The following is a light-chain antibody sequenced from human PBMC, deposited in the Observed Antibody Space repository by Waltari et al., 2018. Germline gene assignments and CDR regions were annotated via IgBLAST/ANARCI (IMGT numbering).Light chain of an antibody. CDR2: GKS. CDR1: QSVTSIS. CDR3: QQYDGEVVT. V-gene: IGKV3-20*01. Sequence: EIVSTKSPGTLSLSTGERATLTGRASQSVTSISLTWYQQKLGQAPRLLIYGKSSRATGIPDRFSGSGSRADFTLTISRMVPEDFAVYYCQQYDGEVVTFGGGTKVEI. J-gene: IGKJ4*01.